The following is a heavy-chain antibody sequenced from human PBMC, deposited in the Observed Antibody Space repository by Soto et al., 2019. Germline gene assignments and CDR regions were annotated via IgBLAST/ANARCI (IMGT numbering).Heavy chain of an antibody. CDR1: GFTFSSYE. CDR2: ISSSGSTI. CDR3: ARVCYSGQWLVRGKYYFDY. V-gene: IGHV3-48*03. J-gene: IGHJ4*02. Sequence: PGGSLRLSCAASGFTFSSYEMNWVRQAPGKGLEWVSYISSSGSTIYYADSVKGRFTISRDNAKNSLYLQMNSLRAEDTAVYYCARVCYSGQWLVRGKYYFDYWGQGTLVTVSS. D-gene: IGHD6-19*01.